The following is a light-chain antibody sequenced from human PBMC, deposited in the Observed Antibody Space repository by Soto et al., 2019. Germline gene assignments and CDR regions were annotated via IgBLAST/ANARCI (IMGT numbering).Light chain of an antibody. CDR1: SSDIGTNS. V-gene: IGLV1-44*01. Sequence: SVLTQPPSASGTPGQRGSISCSGSSSDIGTNSVNWYQQLPGTAPKLLIYNNDLRPSGVPDRFSGSKSGTSASLAISGLPSDDEADYYCAAWDDSLNGPGVFGGGTKLTVL. J-gene: IGLJ3*02. CDR3: AAWDDSLNGPGV. CDR2: NND.